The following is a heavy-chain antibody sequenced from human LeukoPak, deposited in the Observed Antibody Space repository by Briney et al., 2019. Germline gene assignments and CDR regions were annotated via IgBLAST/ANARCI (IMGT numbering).Heavy chain of an antibody. CDR3: ARTSGSFSAFDI. D-gene: IGHD1-26*01. Sequence: GGSLRLSCAAPGFTFSSYSMNWVRQAPGKGLEWVSSISSSSSYIYYADSVKGRFTISRDNAKNSLYLQMNSLRAEDTAVYYCARTSGSFSAFDIWGQGTMVTVSS. J-gene: IGHJ3*02. CDR2: ISSSSSYI. V-gene: IGHV3-21*01. CDR1: GFTFSSYS.